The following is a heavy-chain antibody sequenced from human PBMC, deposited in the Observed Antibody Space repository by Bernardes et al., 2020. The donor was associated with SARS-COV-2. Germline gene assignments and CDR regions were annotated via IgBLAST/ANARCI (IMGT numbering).Heavy chain of an antibody. D-gene: IGHD3-9*01. V-gene: IGHV3-23*01. CDR2: ISNNGDNT. CDR1: GFTLNSNA. CDR3: AKGRQYDIVTGFLEPFYYYYGMDV. Sequence: GGSLRLSRAASGFTLNSNAMTWVRQAPGKGLEWVSVISNNGDNTKYADSVKGRFTISRDNSKNTLHLQMNSLRAEDTAVYYCAKGRQYDIVTGFLEPFYYYYGMDVWGQGTTVTVS. J-gene: IGHJ6*02.